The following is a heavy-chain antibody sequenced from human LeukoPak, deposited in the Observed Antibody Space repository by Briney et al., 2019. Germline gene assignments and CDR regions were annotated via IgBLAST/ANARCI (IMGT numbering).Heavy chain of an antibody. V-gene: IGHV3-23*01. CDR2: ISGSGGNT. Sequence: RGSLRLSCVGSGFTFSNNALSWVRQAPGKGLEWVSAISGSGGNTYYADSVRGRFTISRDNSKNTLFLQMNTLRADDTAVYYCATTKQARRYFDYWGQGPWSPSPQ. J-gene: IGHJ4*02. D-gene: IGHD1-1*01. CDR1: GFTFSNNA. CDR3: ATTKQARRYFDY.